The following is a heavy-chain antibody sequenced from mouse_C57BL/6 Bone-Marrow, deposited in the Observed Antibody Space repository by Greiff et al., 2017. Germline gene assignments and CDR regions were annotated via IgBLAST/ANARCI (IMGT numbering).Heavy chain of an antibody. D-gene: IGHD1-1*01. J-gene: IGHJ1*03. CDR2: IDPENGDT. CDR3: TTVHYYGSSHWYFDV. V-gene: IGHV14-4*01. Sequence: EVQLQQSGAELVRPGASVKLSCTASGFNIKDDYMHWVKQRPEQGLEWIGWIDPENGDTEYASKFQGKATITADTSSNTAYLQLSSLTSEDTAVYYWTTVHYYGSSHWYFDVWGTGTTVTVSS. CDR1: GFNIKDDY.